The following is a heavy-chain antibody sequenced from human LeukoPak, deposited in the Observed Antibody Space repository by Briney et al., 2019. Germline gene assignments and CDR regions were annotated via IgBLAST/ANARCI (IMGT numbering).Heavy chain of an antibody. CDR1: GYSFANYW. CDR2: INPGDTNI. Sequence: GESLKISCKASGYSFANYWIGWVRQVPGKGLEWVAMINPGDTNIAYSPSFQAQVTISADRSISTAYLQWSSLKASDTAIYYCARPRRAERDEDFWGQGTLVTVSS. V-gene: IGHV5-51*01. J-gene: IGHJ4*02. CDR3: ARPRRAERDEDF. D-gene: IGHD1-1*01.